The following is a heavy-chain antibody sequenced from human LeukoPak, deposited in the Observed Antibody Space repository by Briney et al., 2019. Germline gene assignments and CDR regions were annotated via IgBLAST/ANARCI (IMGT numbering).Heavy chain of an antibody. D-gene: IGHD1-26*01. V-gene: IGHV3-21*01. J-gene: IGHJ6*03. CDR1: GFTFSNYN. CDR2: ITSSGTYT. CDR3: ARDPYSGNYGTYYYYYMDV. Sequence: PGGSLRLSCADSGFTFSNYNMNWVRQAPGKAMEWVSSITSSGTYTFYADSVKGRFTISGDNAKNSLYLQMDSLGPEDTAVYYCARDPYSGNYGTYYYYYMDVRGKGTTVTISS.